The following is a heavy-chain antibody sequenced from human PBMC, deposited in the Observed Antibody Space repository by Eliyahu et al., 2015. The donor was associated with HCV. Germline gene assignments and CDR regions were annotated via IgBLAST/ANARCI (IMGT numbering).Heavy chain of an antibody. V-gene: IGHV4-31*03. CDR2: IYYSGST. CDR3: AREPRFERGVVIISYYYYMDV. D-gene: IGHD3-3*01. J-gene: IGHJ6*03. CDR1: GGSISSGGYY. Sequence: QVQLQESGPGLVKPSQTLSLTCTVSGGSISSGGYYWSWIRQHPGKGLEWIGYIYYSGSTYSNPSLKSRVTISVDTSKNQFSLKLSSVTAADTAVYYCAREPRFERGVVIISYYYYMDVWGKGTTVTVSS.